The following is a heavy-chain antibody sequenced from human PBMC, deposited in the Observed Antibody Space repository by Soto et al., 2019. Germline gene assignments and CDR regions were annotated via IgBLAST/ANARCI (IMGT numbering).Heavy chain of an antibody. CDR2: IYYSGST. V-gene: IGHV4-39*01. CDR3: ARKRGSSSQNWFDN. J-gene: IGHJ5*02. D-gene: IGHD6-13*01. CDR1: GCSISSSSYY. Sequence: WETLSLTCTVSGCSISSSSYYWGWIRQPPGKGLEWIGSIYYSGSTYYNPSLKSRVTISVDTYKNQFSLKLSSVTAADTAVYYCARKRGSSSQNWFDNWGQGTLVTVSS.